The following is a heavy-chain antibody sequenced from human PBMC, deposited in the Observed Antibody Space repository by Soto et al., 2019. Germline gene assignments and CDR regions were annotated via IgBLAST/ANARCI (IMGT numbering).Heavy chain of an antibody. CDR1: RGSIISYY. J-gene: IGHJ4*02. D-gene: IGHD1-26*01. CDR3: ARRFGRCFDY. V-gene: IGHV4-39*01. Sequence: PXXTLSLTCTVSRGSIISYYWGWIRQSPGKGLEWIXNIFSXRQTHYTPSLXXRVTIYVXXXTNQFSLKATSVTAADTAVYYCARRFGRCFDYWGQGTLVTVSS. CDR2: IFSXRQT.